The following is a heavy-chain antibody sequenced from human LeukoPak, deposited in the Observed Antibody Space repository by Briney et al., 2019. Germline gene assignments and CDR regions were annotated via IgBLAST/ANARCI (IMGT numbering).Heavy chain of an antibody. D-gene: IGHD5-24*01. CDR3: ARDGSRWLQNDHFDY. CDR1: GGSISSSSYY. V-gene: IGHV4-39*07. J-gene: IGHJ4*02. CDR2: IYYSGST. Sequence: SSETLSLTCTVSGGSISSSSYYWGWIRQPPGKGLEWIGSIYYSGSTYYNPSLKSRVTMSVDTSKNQFSLKLTSVTAADTAVYYCARDGSRWLQNDHFDYWGQGTLVTVSS.